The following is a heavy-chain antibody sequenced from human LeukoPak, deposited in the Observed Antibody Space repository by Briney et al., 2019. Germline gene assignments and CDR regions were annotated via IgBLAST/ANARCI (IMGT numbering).Heavy chain of an antibody. J-gene: IGHJ4*02. CDR3: ARHSRSVDYGSGSYTWDY. Sequence: SETLSLTCTVSGGSISSIIYYWGWIRQPPGKGLEWIGTIYYSGSTYYNLSLKSRVTISVDTSRNQFSLRLSSVTAADTAVYYCARHSRSVDYGSGSYTWDYWGQGTLVTVSS. V-gene: IGHV4-39*01. D-gene: IGHD3-10*01. CDR2: IYYSGST. CDR1: GGSISSIIYY.